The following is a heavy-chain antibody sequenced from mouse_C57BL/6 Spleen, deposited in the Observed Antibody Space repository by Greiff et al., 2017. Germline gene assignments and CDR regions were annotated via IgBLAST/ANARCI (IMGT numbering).Heavy chain of an antibody. Sequence: VQLQQSGPELVKPGASVKISCKASGYSFTGYYMNWVKQSPEKSLEWIGEINPSTGGTTYNQKFKAKATLTVDKSSSTAYMQLKSLTSEDSAVYYCARGRDYGNYDYAMDYWGQGTSVTVSS. J-gene: IGHJ4*01. CDR1: GYSFTGYY. V-gene: IGHV1-42*01. CDR2: INPSTGGT. CDR3: ARGRDYGNYDYAMDY. D-gene: IGHD2-1*01.